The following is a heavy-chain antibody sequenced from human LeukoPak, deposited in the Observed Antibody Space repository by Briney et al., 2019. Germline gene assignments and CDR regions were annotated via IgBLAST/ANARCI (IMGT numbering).Heavy chain of an antibody. CDR1: GFTFSSYG. Sequence: GGSLRLSCAASGFTFSSYGMHWVRQAPGKGLEWVAVISYDGSNKYYADSVKGRFTISRDNSKNTLYLQMNSLRAEDTAVYYCAHLGLWFGELLPDYWGQGTLVTVSS. J-gene: IGHJ4*02. CDR3: AHLGLWFGELLPDY. CDR2: ISYDGSNK. D-gene: IGHD3-10*01. V-gene: IGHV3-30*03.